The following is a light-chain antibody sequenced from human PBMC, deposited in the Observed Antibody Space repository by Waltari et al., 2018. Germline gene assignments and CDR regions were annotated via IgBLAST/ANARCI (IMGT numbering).Light chain of an antibody. V-gene: IGKV2-28*01. CDR1: QSLVFSDGNNY. Sequence: DIVMTQSPLSLPVTPGEPASISCRSSQSLVFSDGNNYLDWYQQKPGQSPQLLVYEVSKRASGVPDRFSGSGSGTDFTLKISRVEAEDVGVYYCMQALQAPYTFGQGTKLEIK. CDR3: MQALQAPYT. J-gene: IGKJ2*01. CDR2: EVS.